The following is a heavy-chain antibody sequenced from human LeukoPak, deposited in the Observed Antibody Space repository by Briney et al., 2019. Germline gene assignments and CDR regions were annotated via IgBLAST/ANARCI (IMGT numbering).Heavy chain of an antibody. CDR2: VSTTGGNT. D-gene: IGHD3-3*01. J-gene: IGHJ4*02. CDR1: GFTFSIYA. CDR3: AKDFWSGYYDY. V-gene: IGHV3-23*01. Sequence: PGGSLRLSCAASGFTFSIYAMSWVRQAPGEGLEWVSAVSTTGGNTYYADSVKGRFTISRDNSKNTLYLQMNSLRAEDTAVYYCAKDFWSGYYDYWGQGTLVTVSS.